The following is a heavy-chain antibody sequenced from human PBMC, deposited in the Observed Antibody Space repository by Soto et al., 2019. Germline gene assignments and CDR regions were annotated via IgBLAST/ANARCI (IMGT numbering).Heavy chain of an antibody. Sequence: ASVKVSCKASGYTFTSYGISWVRQAPGQGLEWMGWISAYNGNTNYAQKLQGRVTMTTDTSTSTAYMELRSLRSDDTAVYYCAIDIQADYDFWSGPYYYYGMDVWGQGTTVTVSS. V-gene: IGHV1-18*01. CDR2: ISAYNGNT. J-gene: IGHJ6*02. CDR1: GYTFTSYG. CDR3: AIDIQADYDFWSGPYYYYGMDV. D-gene: IGHD3-3*01.